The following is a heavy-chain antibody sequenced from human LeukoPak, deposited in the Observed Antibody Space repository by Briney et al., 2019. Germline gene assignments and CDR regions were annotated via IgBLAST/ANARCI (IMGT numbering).Heavy chain of an antibody. D-gene: IGHD2-2*01. CDR1: NDSVSSSNW. V-gene: IGHV4-4*02. Sequence: SGTLSLTCAVSNDSVSSSNWGNWVRQSPGKGLEWIGEVHHSGSTHYNPSLKSRVTISVDKSKNHFSLKLTSVTAADTAVYYCSKWKAIVLVPAARSPIDYWGQGTLVTVSS. CDR3: SKWKAIVLVPAARSPIDY. J-gene: IGHJ4*02. CDR2: VHHSGST.